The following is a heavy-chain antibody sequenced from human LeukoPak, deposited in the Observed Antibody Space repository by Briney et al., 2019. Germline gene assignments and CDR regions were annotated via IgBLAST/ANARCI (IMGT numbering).Heavy chain of an antibody. CDR2: INPNSGGT. D-gene: IGHD6-19*01. CDR3: ARLAVAGQYYFDY. J-gene: IGHJ4*02. Sequence: ASVKVSCKASGYTFTGYYMHWVRQAPGQGLEWMGWINPNSGGTNYAQKFQGRVTMTEDTSTDTAYMELSSLRSEDTAVYYCARLAVAGQYYFDYWGQGTLVTVSS. CDR1: GYTFTGYY. V-gene: IGHV1-2*02.